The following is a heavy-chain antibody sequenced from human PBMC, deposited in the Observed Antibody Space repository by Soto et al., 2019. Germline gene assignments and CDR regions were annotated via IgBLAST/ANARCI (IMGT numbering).Heavy chain of an antibody. Sequence: VQLQQWGAGLLKPSETLSLTCAVYGGSFSGYYWRWIRQPPGKGLEWIGEINHSGSTNYNPSLKIRVTISVDTSKNQFSLKLSSVTAADTAVYYCARGSVYYGSGSLFDYWGEGTLVTVSS. V-gene: IGHV4-34*01. D-gene: IGHD3-10*01. CDR1: GGSFSGYY. J-gene: IGHJ4*02. CDR3: ARGSVYYGSGSLFDY. CDR2: INHSGST.